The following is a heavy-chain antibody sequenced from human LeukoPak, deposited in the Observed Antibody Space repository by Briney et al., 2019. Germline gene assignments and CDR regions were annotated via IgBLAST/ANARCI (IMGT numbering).Heavy chain of an antibody. V-gene: IGHV4-34*01. J-gene: IGHJ3*02. CDR3: ARGGVFDI. CDR2: ISHSGST. CDR1: GGSFSGYY. Sequence: SETLSLTCAVYGGSFSGYYWSWIRQPPGKGLEWIGEISHSGSTNYNPSLKSRATISVDTSKNQFSLKLSSVTAADTAVYYCARGGVFDIWGQGTMVTVSS. D-gene: IGHD3-10*01.